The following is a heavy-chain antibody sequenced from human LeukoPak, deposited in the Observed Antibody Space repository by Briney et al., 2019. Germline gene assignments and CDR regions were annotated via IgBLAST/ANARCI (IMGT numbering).Heavy chain of an antibody. CDR3: ARDPIGYGGNSGVSGANRKNWYFDL. Sequence: GGSLRLSCAASGFTFSSYSMNWGRQAPGKGLEWVSCISSSTNTIYYADSVKGRFTISRDNAKNSLYLQMNTLRDEDTAVYYCARDPIGYGGNSGVSGANRKNWYFDLWGRGTLVTVSS. D-gene: IGHD4-23*01. CDR2: ISSSTNTI. J-gene: IGHJ2*01. CDR1: GFTFSSYS. V-gene: IGHV3-48*02.